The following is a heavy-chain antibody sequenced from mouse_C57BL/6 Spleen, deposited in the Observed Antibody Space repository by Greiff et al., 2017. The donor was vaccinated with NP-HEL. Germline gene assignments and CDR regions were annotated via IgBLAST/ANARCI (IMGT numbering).Heavy chain of an antibody. J-gene: IGHJ4*01. Sequence: EVKVVESGEGLVKPGGSLKLSCAASGFTFSSYAMSWVRQTPEKRLEWVAYISSGGDYIYYADTVKGRFTISRDNARNTLYLQMGSLKSEDTAMYYCTRLDSSGYVGAMDYWGQGTSVTVSS. CDR3: TRLDSSGYVGAMDY. V-gene: IGHV5-9-1*02. CDR2: ISSGGDYI. CDR1: GFTFSSYA. D-gene: IGHD3-2*02.